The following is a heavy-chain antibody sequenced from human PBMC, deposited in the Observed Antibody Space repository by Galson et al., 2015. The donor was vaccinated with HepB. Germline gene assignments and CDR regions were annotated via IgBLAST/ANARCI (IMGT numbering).Heavy chain of an antibody. CDR3: AKDRWTRRISLTGTDY. CDR1: GFTLNTSA. Sequence: SLRLSCAAAGFTLNTSAMHRGGPGRALGVGCVADVSLAVGGKYYAGSVKGRFTISRDSSTNTLLLLMNSLTIEDTGFYYCAKDRWTRRISLTGTDYWGQGALVTVSS. J-gene: IGHJ4*02. CDR2: VSLAVGGK. V-gene: IGHV3-30*18. D-gene: IGHD3-9*01.